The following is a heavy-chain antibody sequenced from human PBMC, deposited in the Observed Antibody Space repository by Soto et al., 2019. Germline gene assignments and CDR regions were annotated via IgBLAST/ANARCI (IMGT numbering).Heavy chain of an antibody. CDR3: ASRIDYDSSGSYFDY. CDR1: GGSISSGGYY. V-gene: IGHV4-31*03. CDR2: IYYSGST. J-gene: IGHJ4*02. Sequence: SETLSLTCTVSGGSISSGGYYWSWIRQHPGKGLEWIGYIYYSGSTYYNPSLKSRVTISVDTSKNQFSLKLSPVTAADTAVYYCASRIDYDSSGSYFDYWGQGTLVTVSS. D-gene: IGHD3-22*01.